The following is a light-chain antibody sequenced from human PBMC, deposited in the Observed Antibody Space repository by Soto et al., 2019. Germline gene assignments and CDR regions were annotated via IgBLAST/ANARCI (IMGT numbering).Light chain of an antibody. CDR3: QHYGSSPHT. J-gene: IGKJ4*01. Sequence: EIVLTQSPATLSVSPGGGATLSCRASQSVSSHLAWYQQKPGQGPRLLIYDASTRATGIPARFSGSGSGTEFTLTISSLQSEDFGVYYCQHYGSSPHTFGGGTKVDIK. CDR2: DAS. V-gene: IGKV3-15*01. CDR1: QSVSSH.